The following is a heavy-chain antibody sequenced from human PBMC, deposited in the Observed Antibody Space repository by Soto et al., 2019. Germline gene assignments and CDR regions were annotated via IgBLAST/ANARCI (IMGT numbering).Heavy chain of an antibody. Sequence: GASVKVSCKASGYTFTTYDINWVRQATGQGLEWMGRMNPNNGNTVYAQKFQGRVTITRDTSASTAYMELSSLRSEDTAMYYCARAVAVPASCDYWGQGTQVTVSS. V-gene: IGHV1-8*01. J-gene: IGHJ4*02. CDR3: ARAVAVPASCDY. CDR2: MNPNNGNT. CDR1: GYTFTTYD. D-gene: IGHD6-19*01.